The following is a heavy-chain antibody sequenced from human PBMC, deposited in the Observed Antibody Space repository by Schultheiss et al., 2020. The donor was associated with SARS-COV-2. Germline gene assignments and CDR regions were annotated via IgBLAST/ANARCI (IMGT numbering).Heavy chain of an antibody. V-gene: IGHV4-4*02. Sequence: SETLSLTCAVSGGSISSSNWWSWVRQPPGKGLEWIGEIYHSGSTYYNPSFKSRVTMSIDTSKNQFSLKLSSVTAADTTVYYCARISGYSGYDFLQWGQGTLVTVSS. J-gene: IGHJ4*02. CDR3: ARISGYSGYDFLQ. CDR2: IYHSGST. CDR1: GGSISSSNW. D-gene: IGHD5-12*01.